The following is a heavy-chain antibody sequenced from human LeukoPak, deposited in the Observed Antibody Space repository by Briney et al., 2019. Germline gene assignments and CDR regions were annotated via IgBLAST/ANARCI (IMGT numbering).Heavy chain of an antibody. D-gene: IGHD5-18*01. Sequence: GRSLRLSCAASGFTFSSYAMHWVRQAPGKGLEWVAVISYDGSNKYYADSVKGRFTISRDNSKNTLYLQMNSLRAEDTAVYYCASLGGYSYGQVDYWGQGTLVTVSS. CDR3: ASLGGYSYGQVDY. J-gene: IGHJ4*02. CDR2: ISYDGSNK. V-gene: IGHV3-30-3*01. CDR1: GFTFSSYA.